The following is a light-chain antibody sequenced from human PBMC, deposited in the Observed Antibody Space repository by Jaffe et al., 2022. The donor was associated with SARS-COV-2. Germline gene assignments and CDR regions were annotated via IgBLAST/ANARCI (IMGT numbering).Light chain of an antibody. CDR3: CSYGGPNYV. CDR2: DVN. CDR1: SSDVGGYNY. Sequence: QSALTQPRSVSGSPGQSVTISCTGTSSDVGGYNYVSWYQQYPGKAPKLIISDVNRRPSGVPDRFSGSKSGNTASLTISGLRADDEADYYCCSYGGPNYVFGTGTEVTVL. V-gene: IGLV2-11*01. J-gene: IGLJ1*01.